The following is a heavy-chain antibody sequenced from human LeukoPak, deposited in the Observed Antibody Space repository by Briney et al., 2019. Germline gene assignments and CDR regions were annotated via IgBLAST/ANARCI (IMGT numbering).Heavy chain of an antibody. CDR1: GGSISSNNW. Sequence: PSETLSLTCGVSGGSISSNNWWSWVRQPPGKGLEWIGEIYYSGSTTYNPSLKSRVTISVDKSKNQFSLKLNSVTAADTAVHYCASTPRTLWFGGRNWFDPWGQGTLVTVSS. V-gene: IGHV4-4*02. J-gene: IGHJ5*02. D-gene: IGHD3-10*01. CDR2: IYYSGST. CDR3: ASTPRTLWFGGRNWFDP.